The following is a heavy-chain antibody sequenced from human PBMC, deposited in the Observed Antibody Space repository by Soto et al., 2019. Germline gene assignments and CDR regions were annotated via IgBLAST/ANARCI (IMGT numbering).Heavy chain of an antibody. CDR3: ANISWGRDHYYGMDV. CDR2: INTHTSAT. CDR1: GYIFTGYF. Sequence: ASVKVSCKASGYIFTGYFIQWLRQAPGQGLEWMGWINTHTSATNYAQKFSGRVTMTRDTSLGAAYMELTSLRPDDTALYYCANISWGRDHYYGMDVWGQGXTVTVYS. D-gene: IGHD1-26*01. J-gene: IGHJ6*02. V-gene: IGHV1-2*02.